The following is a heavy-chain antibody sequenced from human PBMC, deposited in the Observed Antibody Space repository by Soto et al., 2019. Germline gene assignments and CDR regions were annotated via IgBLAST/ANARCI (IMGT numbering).Heavy chain of an antibody. V-gene: IGHV3-23*01. J-gene: IGHJ4*02. CDR3: AKEVLFLGGYDFEAGY. Sequence: GGSLRLSCAASGFTFSSYAMSWVRQAPGKGLEWVSAISGSGGSTYYADSVKGRFTISRDNSKNTLYLQMNSLRAEDTAVYYCAKEVLFLGGYDFEAGYWGQGTLVTVSS. CDR1: GFTFSSYA. CDR2: ISGSGGST. D-gene: IGHD5-12*01.